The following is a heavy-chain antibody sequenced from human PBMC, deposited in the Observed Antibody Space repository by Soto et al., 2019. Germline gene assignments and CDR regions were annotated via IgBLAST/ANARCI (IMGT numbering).Heavy chain of an antibody. V-gene: IGHV4-34*01. Sequence: SETLSLTCAFYGGSFSGYYWSCIRQPPGKGLEWIGYIYYSGSTYYNPSLKSRVTISVDTSKNQFSLKLSSVTAADTAVYYCARRGYSYGLTFDYWGQGTLVTVSS. D-gene: IGHD5-18*01. CDR1: GGSFSGYY. CDR3: ARRGYSYGLTFDY. CDR2: IYYSGST. J-gene: IGHJ4*02.